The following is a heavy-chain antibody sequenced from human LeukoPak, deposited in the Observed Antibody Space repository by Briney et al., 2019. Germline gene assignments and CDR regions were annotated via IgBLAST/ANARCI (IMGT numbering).Heavy chain of an antibody. CDR2: ISGSGGST. J-gene: IGHJ5*02. CDR1: GFTFSSYA. Sequence: QPGGSLRLSCAASGFTFSSYAMSWVRQAPGKGLEWVSAISGSGGSTYYADSVKGRFTISRGNSKNTLYLQMNSLRAEDTAVYYCAKDPIADYDILTGRFDPWGQGTLVTVSS. D-gene: IGHD3-9*01. V-gene: IGHV3-23*01. CDR3: AKDPIADYDILTGRFDP.